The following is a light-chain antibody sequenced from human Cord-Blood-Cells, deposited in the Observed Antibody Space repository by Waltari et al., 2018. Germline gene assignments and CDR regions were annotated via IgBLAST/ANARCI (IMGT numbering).Light chain of an antibody. Sequence: DFQMTRSPSPLPASVADRVTVTRRASQSISSDLNWYQKKTGKAPKLLIYAASSLPSGVPSRFSGSGSGTDFTLTISSLQPEDFATYYCQQSYSTPYTFGQGTKLEIK. CDR2: AAS. V-gene: IGKV1-39*01. CDR1: QSISSD. J-gene: IGKJ2*01. CDR3: QQSYSTPYT.